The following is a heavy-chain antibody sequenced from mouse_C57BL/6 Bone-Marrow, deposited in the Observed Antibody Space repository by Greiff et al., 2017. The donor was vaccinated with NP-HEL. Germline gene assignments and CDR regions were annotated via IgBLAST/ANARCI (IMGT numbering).Heavy chain of an antibody. V-gene: IGHV1-52*01. CDR3: ARGLLRSPEDFDY. D-gene: IGHD1-1*01. CDR2: IDPSDSET. CDR1: GYTFTSYW. J-gene: IGHJ2*01. Sequence: VQLQQPGAELVRPGSSVKLSCKASGYTFTSYWMHWVKQRPIQGLEWIGNIDPSDSETHYNQKFKDKATLTVDKSSSTAYMQLSSLTSEDSAVYYGARGLLRSPEDFDYWGQGTTLTVSS.